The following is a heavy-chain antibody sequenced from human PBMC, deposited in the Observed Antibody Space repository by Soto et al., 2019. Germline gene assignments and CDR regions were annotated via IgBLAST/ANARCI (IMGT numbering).Heavy chain of an antibody. D-gene: IGHD2-8*01. CDR3: AKMEYGQYYSDY. CDR2: ISNRGSPT. CDR1: GFTFSDYY. Sequence: GGSLRLSCAASGFTFSDYYMTWIRQAPGKGLEWISYISNRGSPTYAESVKGRFTVSRDNARNSVYLQMSSLRAEDTAFYYCAKMEYGQYYSDYWGLGTLVTVSS. V-gene: IGHV3-11*01. J-gene: IGHJ4*02.